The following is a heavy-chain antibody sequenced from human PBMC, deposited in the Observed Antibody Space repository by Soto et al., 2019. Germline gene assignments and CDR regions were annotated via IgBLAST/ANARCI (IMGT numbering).Heavy chain of an antibody. CDR2: SRDKAQGYST. CDR1: GFTLSDHY. Sequence: SLRLYCAGSGFTLSDHYIDWVRQAPGKGLEWVGRSRDKAQGYSTAYAASVKGRFTTSRDESKNSAYLQMNSLRVEDTAVYYCITTTRDTPFDYWGQGTLVTVSS. V-gene: IGHV3-72*01. D-gene: IGHD1-1*01. J-gene: IGHJ4*02. CDR3: ITTTRDTPFDY.